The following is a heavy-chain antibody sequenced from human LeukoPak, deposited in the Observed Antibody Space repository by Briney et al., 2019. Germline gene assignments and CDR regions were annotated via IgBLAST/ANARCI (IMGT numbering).Heavy chain of an antibody. J-gene: IGHJ4*02. Sequence: GAALKISCKGAGSSFTSYWIGWVRPMPGKGVEWMGIIYPGDSDTRYSPSFQGQVTISADKSISTAYLQWSSLKASDTAMYYCARLSPGSSGYENLYYFDYWGQGTLVTVSS. CDR2: IYPGDSDT. D-gene: IGHD5-12*01. V-gene: IGHV5-51*01. CDR1: GSSFTSYW. CDR3: ARLSPGSSGYENLYYFDY.